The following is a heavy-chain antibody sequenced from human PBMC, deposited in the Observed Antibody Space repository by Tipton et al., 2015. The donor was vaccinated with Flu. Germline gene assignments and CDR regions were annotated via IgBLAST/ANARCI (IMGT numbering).Heavy chain of an antibody. J-gene: IGHJ4*02. CDR1: GDSIAGGLYY. Sequence: LRLSCTVSGDSIAGGLYYWSWIRQPAGKGLEWIGRIYTSETPNYNPSLKSRVTISLDTSKSQFSLSLTSVTAADTAIYYCARERKRGAYIDYWGQGTPVTVSS. D-gene: IGHD3-10*01. CDR3: ARERKRGAYIDY. V-gene: IGHV4-61*02. CDR2: IYTSETP.